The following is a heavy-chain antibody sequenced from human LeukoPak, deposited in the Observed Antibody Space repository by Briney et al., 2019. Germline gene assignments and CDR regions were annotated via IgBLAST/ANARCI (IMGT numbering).Heavy chain of an antibody. J-gene: IGHJ4*02. D-gene: IGHD5-18*01. V-gene: IGHV3-13*01. CDR1: GFTLGSHD. CDR3: VREARGYHYTYFDY. Sequence: GGSLRLSCTASGFTLGSHDMPWVRQIPGQGLEWVAAVSSGFHAFFAASVPGRFTVSREDARNSLYLQMNSLRAGDTAVYYCVREARGYHYTYFDYWGQGTLVTVSS. CDR2: VSSGFHA.